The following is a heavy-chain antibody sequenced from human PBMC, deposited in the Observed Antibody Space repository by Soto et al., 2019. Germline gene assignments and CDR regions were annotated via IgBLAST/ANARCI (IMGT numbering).Heavy chain of an antibody. J-gene: IGHJ4*02. CDR1: GFTFSTYW. CDR2: IKQDGSEK. V-gene: IGHV3-7*01. Sequence: GGSLRVSCAASGFTFSTYWMTWVRQAPGKGLEWVANIKQDGSEKYYVDSVKGRFTISRDNAKNSLYLQMNSLRAEDTAVFFCARVRIAVASTGGLFDDWCQGTLVTVAS. D-gene: IGHD6-19*01. CDR3: ARVRIAVASTGGLFDD.